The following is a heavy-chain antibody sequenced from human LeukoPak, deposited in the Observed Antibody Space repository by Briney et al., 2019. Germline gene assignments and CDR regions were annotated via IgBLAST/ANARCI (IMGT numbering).Heavy chain of an antibody. CDR1: GYTFTSYY. CDR2: INPSGGST. CDR3: ARDGGVTTSLYYYYYYYMDV. J-gene: IGHJ6*03. Sequence: ASVKVSCKASGYTFTSYYMHWVRQAPGQGLEWMGIINPSGGSTSYAQKFQGRVTMTRDMSTSTAYMELRSLRSDDTAVYYCARDGGVTTSLYYYYYYYMDVWGKGTTVTVSS. D-gene: IGHD4-17*01. V-gene: IGHV1-46*01.